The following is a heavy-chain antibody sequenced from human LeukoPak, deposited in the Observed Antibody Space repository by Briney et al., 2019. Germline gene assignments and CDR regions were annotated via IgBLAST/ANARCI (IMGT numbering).Heavy chain of an antibody. Sequence: GGTLRLSCAASGFTFNNYWMHWVRQDPGEGLVWVSYINPDGSNTNYADSVKGRFTISRDNAKNALYLQMNSLRAEDTAVYYCAKDLHYGSADYWGQGTLVTVSS. J-gene: IGHJ4*02. CDR2: INPDGSNT. D-gene: IGHD3-10*01. CDR3: AKDLHYGSADY. V-gene: IGHV3-74*01. CDR1: GFTFNNYW.